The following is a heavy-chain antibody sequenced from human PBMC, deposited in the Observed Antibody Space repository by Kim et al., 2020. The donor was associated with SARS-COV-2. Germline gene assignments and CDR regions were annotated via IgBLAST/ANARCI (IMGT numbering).Heavy chain of an antibody. Sequence: SETLSLTCTVSGGSVSSGSYYWSWIRQPPGKGLEWIGYIYYSGSTNYNPSLKSRVTISVDTSKNQSSLKLSSVTAAGTAVYYCARDRYDYVWGSYRKSDSKDVWGQGTTVTVSS. CDR1: GGSVSSGSYY. CDR2: IYYSGST. J-gene: IGHJ6*02. V-gene: IGHV4-61*01. CDR3: ARDRYDYVWGSYRKSDSKDV. D-gene: IGHD3-16*02.